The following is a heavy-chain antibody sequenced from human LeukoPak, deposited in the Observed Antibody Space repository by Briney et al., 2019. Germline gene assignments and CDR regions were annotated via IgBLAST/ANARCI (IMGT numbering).Heavy chain of an antibody. V-gene: IGHV4-39*07. CDR1: GGSISSSTYY. D-gene: IGHD3-22*01. Sequence: PSETLSLTCTVAGGSISSSTYYWGWIRQPPGKGLEWIGSIYYGANTYYNPSLKSRVTISVGTSKNQFSLKLRSVTAADTAMYYCARDSRGRTPYYDNSVGWFDPWGQGTLVTVSS. J-gene: IGHJ5*02. CDR2: IYYGANT. CDR3: ARDSRGRTPYYDNSVGWFDP.